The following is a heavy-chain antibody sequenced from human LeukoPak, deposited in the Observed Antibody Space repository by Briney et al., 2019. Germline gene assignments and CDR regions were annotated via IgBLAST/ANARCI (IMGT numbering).Heavy chain of an antibody. CDR2: ISTYNGNT. Sequence: ASVKVSCKASGYTFTNYGISWVRQAPGQGLEWMGWISTYNGNTDYAQKFQGRVTMATDTSTSTAHMELRSLRSDDMAVYYCARDRVYDYSNPRGFDHWGQGTLVTVSS. J-gene: IGHJ4*02. V-gene: IGHV1-18*03. CDR1: GYTFTNYG. D-gene: IGHD3-16*01. CDR3: ARDRVYDYSNPRGFDH.